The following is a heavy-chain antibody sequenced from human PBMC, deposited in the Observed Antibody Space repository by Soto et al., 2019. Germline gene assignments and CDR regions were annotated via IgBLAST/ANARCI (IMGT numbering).Heavy chain of an antibody. Sequence: PSETLSLTCTVSGGSISSSSYYWGWIRQPPGKGLEWIGSIYYSGSTYYNPSLKSRVTISVDTSKNQFSPKLSSVTAADTAVYYCASNGLDFWSGDNPANSTDYRGQGPLVTLSS. CDR2: IYYSGST. J-gene: IGHJ4*02. D-gene: IGHD3-3*01. CDR3: ASNGLDFWSGDNPANSTDY. CDR1: GGSISSSSYY. V-gene: IGHV4-39*01.